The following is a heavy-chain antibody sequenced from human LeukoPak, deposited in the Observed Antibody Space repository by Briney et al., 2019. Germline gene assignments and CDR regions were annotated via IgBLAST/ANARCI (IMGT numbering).Heavy chain of an antibody. CDR1: GESFSDYF. CDR2: IDDGGNT. Sequence: PSETLSLMCSVYGESFSDYFWSWIRQSPGKGLEWIGEIDDGGNTNYNPSLMSRVIVAMEKSKKQFSLVMRSVTAADTAVYYCARFSRITWGDWGDAFDVWGQGATVIVSS. V-gene: IGHV4-34*01. J-gene: IGHJ3*01. CDR3: ARFSRITWGDWGDAFDV. D-gene: IGHD2-21*02.